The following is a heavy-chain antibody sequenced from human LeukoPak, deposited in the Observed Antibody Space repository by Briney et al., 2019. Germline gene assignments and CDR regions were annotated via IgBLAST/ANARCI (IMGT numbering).Heavy chain of an antibody. CDR3: AKDRPAYCGGDCAGYFQH. Sequence: GGSLKLSCAASGFTFSGSAMHWVRQASGKGLEWVGRIRSKANSYATAYAASVKGRFTISRDDSKNTAYLQMNSLKTEDTAVYYCAKDRPAYCGGDCAGYFQHWGQGTLVTVSS. J-gene: IGHJ1*01. D-gene: IGHD2-21*02. V-gene: IGHV3-73*01. CDR1: GFTFSGSA. CDR2: IRSKANSYAT.